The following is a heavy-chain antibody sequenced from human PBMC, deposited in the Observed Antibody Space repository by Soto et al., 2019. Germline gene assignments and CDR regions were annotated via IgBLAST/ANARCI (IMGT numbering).Heavy chain of an antibody. CDR3: AKDSVPATYYYYYGMDV. V-gene: IGHV3-30*18. CDR2: ISYDGSNK. Sequence: LRLSCAASGFTFGSYGMHWVRQAPGKGLEWVAVISYDGSNKYYADSVKGRFTISRDNSKNTLYLQMNSLRAEDTAVFYCAKDSVPATYYYYYGMDVWGQGTTVTVSS. CDR1: GFTFGSYG. J-gene: IGHJ6*02. D-gene: IGHD2-2*01.